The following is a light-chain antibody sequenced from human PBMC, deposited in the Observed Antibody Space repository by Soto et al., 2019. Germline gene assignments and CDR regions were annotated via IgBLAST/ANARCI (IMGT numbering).Light chain of an antibody. CDR1: QSIRYW. CDR3: QQLNTYPVT. CDR2: DAS. J-gene: IGKJ4*01. Sequence: DIQMTQSPSTLSAYVVDTVPITRGASQSIRYWVAWYQHKPGKAPKLLIYDASTLESGVPTRFSGSGSGTDFTLSITSLQPEDFATYYCQQLNTYPVTFGGGTKVDIK. V-gene: IGKV1-5*01.